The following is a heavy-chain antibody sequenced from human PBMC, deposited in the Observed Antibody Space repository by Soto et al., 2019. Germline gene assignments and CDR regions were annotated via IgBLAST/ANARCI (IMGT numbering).Heavy chain of an antibody. D-gene: IGHD2-2*01. J-gene: IGHJ4*02. V-gene: IGHV3-23*01. CDR2: ITDSGDDT. CDR1: GFTFNNYA. CDR3: AKLGSSSWSPHYYFDY. Sequence: ESGGGLVQPGGSLRLSCAASGFTFNNYAMGWVRQAPGTGLEWVSAITDSGDDTYYIDSVKGRFTISRDNSKSTLYLQMNSLRAEDTAIYYCAKLGSSSWSPHYYFDYWGQGTLVTVSS.